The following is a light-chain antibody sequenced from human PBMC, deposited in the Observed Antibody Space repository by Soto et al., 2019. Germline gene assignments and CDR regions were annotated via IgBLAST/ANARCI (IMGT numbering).Light chain of an antibody. CDR3: QQYNSWLYT. J-gene: IGKJ2*01. V-gene: IGKV3-15*01. CDR2: GAS. CDR1: QTVNSN. Sequence: EIVMSQSPATLSVSPGERATLSCRASQTVNSNLAWYQQKPGQAPRLLIYGASTRATGLPARFSGSGSGTEFTLTINSLQSEDFAVYYCQQYNSWLYTFGQGTRLEIK.